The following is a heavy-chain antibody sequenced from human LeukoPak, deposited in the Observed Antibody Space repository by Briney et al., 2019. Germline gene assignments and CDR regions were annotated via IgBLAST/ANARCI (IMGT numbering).Heavy chain of an antibody. CDR2: IYTSGST. CDR3: ARSIVGAMDY. V-gene: IGHV4-61*02. J-gene: IGHJ4*02. Sequence: SETPSLTCTVSGGSISSGSYNWSWIRQPAGKGLEWIGRIYTSGSTNYNPSLKGRVTISVDTSKNQSSLKVGSVTAADTAVYYCARSIVGAMDYWGQGTLVTVSS. D-gene: IGHD1-26*01. CDR1: GGSISSGSYN.